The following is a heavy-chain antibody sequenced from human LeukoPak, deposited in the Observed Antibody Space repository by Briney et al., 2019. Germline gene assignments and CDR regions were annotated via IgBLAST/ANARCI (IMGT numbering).Heavy chain of an antibody. CDR3: AKRSDIVATIRIGLLDV. CDR2: ISYDGSNK. Sequence: GGSLRLSCAASGFTFSSYGMHWVRQAPGKGLEWVAVISYDGSNKYYADSVKGRFTISRDNSKNTLYLQMNSLRAEDTAVYYCAKRSDIVATIRIGLLDVWGKGTTVTISS. J-gene: IGHJ6*04. V-gene: IGHV3-30*18. D-gene: IGHD5-12*01. CDR1: GFTFSSYG.